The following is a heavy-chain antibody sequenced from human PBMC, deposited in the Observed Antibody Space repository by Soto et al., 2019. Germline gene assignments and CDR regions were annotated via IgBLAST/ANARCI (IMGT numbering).Heavy chain of an antibody. J-gene: IGHJ4*02. CDR1: GFTFSSYG. CDR2: ISYDGNNK. Sequence: ESGGGVVQPGRSLRLSCAASGFTFSSYGIHWVRQAPGKGLEWVTMISYDGNNKDYADSVKGRFTISRDNSKNTLYLQMNSLRAEDTAVYYCAVGATEYYFDYWGQGTLVTVSS. V-gene: IGHV3-30*03. CDR3: AVGATEYYFDY. D-gene: IGHD1-26*01.